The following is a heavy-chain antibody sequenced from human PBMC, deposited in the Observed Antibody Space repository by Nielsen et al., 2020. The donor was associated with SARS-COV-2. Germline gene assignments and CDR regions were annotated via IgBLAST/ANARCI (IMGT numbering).Heavy chain of an antibody. Sequence: SETLSLTCTVSGGSISSSSYYWGWIRQPPGKGLEWIGSIYYSGSTYYNPSLKSRVTISVDTSKNQFSLKLSSVTAADTAVYYCARLSADSSSWYWGLYYYGMDVWGQGTTVTVSS. CDR1: GGSISSSSYY. CDR3: ARLSADSSSWYWGLYYYGMDV. D-gene: IGHD6-13*01. V-gene: IGHV4-39*01. J-gene: IGHJ6*02. CDR2: IYYSGST.